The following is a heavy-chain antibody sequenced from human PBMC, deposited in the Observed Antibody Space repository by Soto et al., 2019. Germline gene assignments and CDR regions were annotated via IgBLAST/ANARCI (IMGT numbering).Heavy chain of an antibody. CDR3: AKGGRKWPVTSDFTY. V-gene: IGHV3-30*18. D-gene: IGHD6-19*01. CDR1: GFTFSDYA. J-gene: IGHJ4*02. CDR2: VSHDGRNT. Sequence: VQLVESGGGVVQPGRSLRLSCATYGFTFSDYAMHWVRQAPGKGLEWVAVVSHDGRNTHYADSVKGRFTISRDSSKNTVSLEMTSLRAEDTAVYYCAKGGRKWPVTSDFTYWGQGALVTVSS.